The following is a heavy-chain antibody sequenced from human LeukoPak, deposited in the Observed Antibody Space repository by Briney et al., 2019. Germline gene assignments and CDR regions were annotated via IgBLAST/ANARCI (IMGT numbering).Heavy chain of an antibody. Sequence: GGSLRLSCAASGFTFSSYAMSWVRQAPGKVLEWVSAISGSGGSTYYADSVKGRFTISRDNFKNTLYLQMNSLRAEDTAVYYCAKDRGITMIVVVRTYFDYWGQGTLVTVSS. J-gene: IGHJ4*02. CDR1: GFTFSSYA. V-gene: IGHV3-23*01. CDR3: AKDRGITMIVVVRTYFDY. CDR2: ISGSGGST. D-gene: IGHD3-22*01.